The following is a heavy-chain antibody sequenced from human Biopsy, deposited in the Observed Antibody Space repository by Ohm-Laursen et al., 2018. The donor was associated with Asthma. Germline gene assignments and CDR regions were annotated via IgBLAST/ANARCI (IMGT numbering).Heavy chain of an antibody. CDR1: GFTVSRDH. CDR3: ARGDSSGRSHYYFDY. J-gene: IGHJ4*02. CDR2: IYSSGTS. D-gene: IGHD3-22*01. V-gene: IGHV3-53*01. Sequence: SLRLSCAASGFTVSRDHMFWVRQAPGKGLEWVSVIYSSGTSHTADSVRGRFTISRDFSKNTLHLQMHSLRVEDTAVYYCARGDSSGRSHYYFDYWGQGTLVTVSS.